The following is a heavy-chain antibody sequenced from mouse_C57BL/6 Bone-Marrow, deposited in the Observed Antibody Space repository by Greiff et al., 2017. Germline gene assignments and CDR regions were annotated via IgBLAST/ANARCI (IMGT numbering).Heavy chain of an antibody. V-gene: IGHV1-50*01. D-gene: IGHD2-4*01. CDR1: GYTFTSYW. CDR2: IDPSDSYT. CDR3: ARRKIYYDYDGDAMDD. J-gene: IGHJ4*01. Sequence: VQLQQPGAELVKPGASVKLSCKASGYTFTSYWMQWVKQRPGQGLEWIGEIDPSDSYTNYNQKFKGKATLTVDTSSSTAYMQLSSLTSEDSAVYYCARRKIYYDYDGDAMDDWGQGTSVTVSS.